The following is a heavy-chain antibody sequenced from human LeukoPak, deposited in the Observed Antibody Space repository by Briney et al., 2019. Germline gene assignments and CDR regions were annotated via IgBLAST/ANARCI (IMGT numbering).Heavy chain of an antibody. CDR1: GYTFTSYW. J-gene: IGHJ4*02. V-gene: IGHV5-51*01. D-gene: IGHD2-15*01. CDR2: IYPGNSDT. CDR3: ARQGSSLDY. Sequence: GESLKISCEGSGYTFTSYWIGWVRQMPWKGLEWMGIIYPGNSDTRYSPSFQGQVTISADKSISTAYLQWSSLKASDTAIYYCARQGSSLDYWGQGTLVTVSS.